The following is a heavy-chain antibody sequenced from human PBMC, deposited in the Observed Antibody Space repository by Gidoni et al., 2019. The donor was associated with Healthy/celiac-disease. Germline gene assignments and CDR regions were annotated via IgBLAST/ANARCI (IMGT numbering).Heavy chain of an antibody. Sequence: EVQLVESGGGLVQPGGSLRPSCAASGFTFSSYSMNWVRQAPGKGLEWVSYISSSSSTIYYADSVKGRFTISRDNAKNSLYLQMNSLRDEDTAVYYCATDHPEAWTEFRWAFDIWGQGTMVTVSS. CDR1: GFTFSSYS. CDR2: ISSSSSTI. D-gene: IGHD3-10*01. V-gene: IGHV3-48*02. J-gene: IGHJ3*02. CDR3: ATDHPEAWTEFRWAFDI.